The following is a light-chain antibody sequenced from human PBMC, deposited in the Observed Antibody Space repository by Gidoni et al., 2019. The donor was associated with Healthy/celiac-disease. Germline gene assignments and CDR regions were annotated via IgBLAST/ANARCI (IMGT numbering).Light chain of an antibody. CDR3: QQYGSSPLT. CDR2: GAS. Sequence: GPRSLSPGERATLSCRASQSVSSSYLAWYQQKPGQAPRLLIYGASSRATGIPDRFSGSGSGTDFTLTISRLEPEDFAVYYCQQYGSSPLTFGQGTKVEIK. V-gene: IGKV3-20*01. CDR1: QSVSSSY. J-gene: IGKJ1*01.